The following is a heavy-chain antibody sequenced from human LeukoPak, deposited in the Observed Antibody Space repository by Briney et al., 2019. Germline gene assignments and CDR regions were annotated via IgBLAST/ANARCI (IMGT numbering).Heavy chain of an antibody. D-gene: IGHD3-22*01. J-gene: IGHJ5*02. V-gene: IGHV4-39*01. CDR1: GGSISSSSYY. CDR3: ARPYYYDSSGYFDP. Sequence: SETLSLTCTVSGGSISSSSYYWGWGRQPPGRGLEGVGSIYYSGSTYSNPSLKSRVTMSVATSKNQFSLKLSSVTAADTAVYYCARPYYYDSSGYFDPWGQGTLVTVSS. CDR2: IYYSGST.